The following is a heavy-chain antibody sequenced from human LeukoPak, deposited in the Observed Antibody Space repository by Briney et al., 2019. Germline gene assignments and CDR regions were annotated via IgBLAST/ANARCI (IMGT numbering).Heavy chain of an antibody. CDR2: IYGNSGGT. CDR1: GYTFTGYY. J-gene: IGHJ5*02. Sequence: ASVKVSCKASGYTFTGYYMHWVRQAPGQGLEWMGWIYGNSGGTNYAQKFQGRVTMTRDTSISTAYMELSRLTSDDTAVYYCARHTTLEFSVDNWFDPWGQGTLVTVSS. V-gene: IGHV1-2*02. CDR3: ARHTTLEFSVDNWFDP. D-gene: IGHD1-1*01.